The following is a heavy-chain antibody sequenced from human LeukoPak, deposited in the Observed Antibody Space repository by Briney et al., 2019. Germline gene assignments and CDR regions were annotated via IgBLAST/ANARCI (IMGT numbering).Heavy chain of an antibody. CDR2: ISYDGSNK. V-gene: IGHV3-30-3*01. D-gene: IGHD1/OR15-1a*01. CDR1: GFTFSNYA. J-gene: IGHJ4*02. CDR3: AREWNSRARFDY. Sequence: GGSLRLSCAASGFTFSNYAMHWVRQAPGKGLEWVAVISYDGSNKYYADSVKGRFTISRDNSKNTLYLQMNSLRAEDTAVYYCAREWNSRARFDYWGQGTLVTVSS.